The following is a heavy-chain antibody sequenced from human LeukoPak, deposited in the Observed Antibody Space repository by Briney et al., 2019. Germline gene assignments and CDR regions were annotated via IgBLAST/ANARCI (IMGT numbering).Heavy chain of an antibody. CDR2: ISGSGGNT. J-gene: IGHJ3*02. D-gene: IGHD3-22*01. V-gene: IGHV3-23*01. Sequence: GGSLRLSCAASGFTFSSYAMSWVRQAPGKGLEWVSAISGSGGNTYYADSVKGRFTISRDNSKNTLYLQMNSLRAEDTAVYYCAKDRSGYYYDSSGYPDAFDIWGQGTMVTVSS. CDR1: GFTFSSYA. CDR3: AKDRSGYYYDSSGYPDAFDI.